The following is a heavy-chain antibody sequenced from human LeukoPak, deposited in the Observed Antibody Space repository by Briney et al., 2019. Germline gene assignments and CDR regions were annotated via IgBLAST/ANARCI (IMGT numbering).Heavy chain of an antibody. CDR2: ISYDGSNK. CDR3: AKPGRNSEYSYDPWYFDL. J-gene: IGHJ2*01. D-gene: IGHD5-18*01. Sequence: GRCLRLSCAASGFTFSSYGMHWVRQAPGKGLGWVAIISYDGSNKYYADSVKGRFTISRDNSKNTLYLQMNSLRAEDTAVYYCAKPGRNSEYSYDPWYFDLWGRGTLVTVSS. CDR1: GFTFSSYG. V-gene: IGHV3-30*18.